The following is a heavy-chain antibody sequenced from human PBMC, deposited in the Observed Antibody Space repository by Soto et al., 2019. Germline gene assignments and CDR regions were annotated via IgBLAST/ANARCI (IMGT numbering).Heavy chain of an antibody. J-gene: IGHJ4*02. V-gene: IGHV3-15*01. CDR3: TTDWVPAASGGY. CDR2: IKSKTDGGTT. Sequence: RRLSCAASGFTFGNAWMSWVRQAPGKGLEWVGRIKSKTDGGTTDYAAPVKGKFTISRDDSKNTLYLQMYSLKTEDTAVYYCTTDWVPAASGGYWGQGTLVPVYS. D-gene: IGHD2-2*01. CDR1: GFTFGNAW.